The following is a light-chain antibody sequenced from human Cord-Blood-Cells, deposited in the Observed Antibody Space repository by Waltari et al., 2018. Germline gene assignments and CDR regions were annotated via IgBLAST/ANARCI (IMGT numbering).Light chain of an antibody. CDR3: HSYDNSLSMV. V-gene: IGLV1-40*01. CDR1: SSNIGAGYV. CDR2: GSS. Sequence: QSVLTQPPSVSWAPGHKVTISCTGSSSNIGAGYVVHWYHQLPGKAPKLLIYGSSKRPSGVPNRFSGSKSGTSASLAITGLQAEDEADYYCHSYDNSLSMVFGGGTKLTVL. J-gene: IGLJ3*02.